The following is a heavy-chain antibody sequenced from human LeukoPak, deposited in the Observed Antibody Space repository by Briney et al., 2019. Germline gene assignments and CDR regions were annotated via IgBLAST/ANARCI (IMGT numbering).Heavy chain of an antibody. CDR2: ISGSGDNT. D-gene: IGHD6-13*01. CDR3: AKGLYSSSWYFDY. J-gene: IGHJ4*02. V-gene: IGHV3-23*01. Sequence: GTSLRLSCAASGFTFSSYAMTWVRQAPGKGLEWVSSISGSGDNTYYADSVKGRFTVSRDNSKNTLYLQMNSLRAEDTAVYYCAKGLYSSSWYFDYWGQGTLVAVSS. CDR1: GFTFSSYA.